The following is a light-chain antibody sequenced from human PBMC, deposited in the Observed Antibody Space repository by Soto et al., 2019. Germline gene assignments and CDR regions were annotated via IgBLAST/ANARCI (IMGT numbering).Light chain of an antibody. CDR3: QQSYSTPGIT. J-gene: IGKJ3*01. V-gene: IGKV1-39*01. CDR1: QSISSY. CDR2: AAS. Sequence: EIQMTQSPSSLSASIGDRVTITCRASQSISSYLNWYQQKPGKAPKLLIYAASSLQSGVPSRFSGSGSGTDFTLTISSLQPEDFATYYFQQSYSTPGITFGPGTKVDIK.